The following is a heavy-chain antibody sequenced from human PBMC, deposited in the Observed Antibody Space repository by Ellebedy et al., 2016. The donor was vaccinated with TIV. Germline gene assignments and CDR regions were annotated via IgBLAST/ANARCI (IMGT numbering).Heavy chain of an antibody. CDR2: IWYDGSIK. CDR1: GLTFSRYG. V-gene: IGHV3-33*01. D-gene: IGHD2-21*02. Sequence: PGGSLRLSCAASGLTFSRYGMHWIRQAPDKGLEWVAVIWYDGSIKYLADSVKGRFAISRDNSKSTLFLQMNSLRPEDTAVYYCARESTYCGADCYSLSDHWGQGALVTVSA. CDR3: ARESTYCGADCYSLSDH. J-gene: IGHJ5*02.